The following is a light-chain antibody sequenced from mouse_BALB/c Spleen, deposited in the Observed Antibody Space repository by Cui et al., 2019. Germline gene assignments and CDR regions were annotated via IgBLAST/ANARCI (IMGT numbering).Light chain of an antibody. J-gene: IGKJ1*01. Sequence: DIKMTQSPSSMYASLGQGVTITCKASQDINSFLSWFQQTPGKYPKTLIYRANRLVDGVPARFSGSGSGQNYSLTISNLEFEDMGSYYCQQYDEFPRTFGGGTKLEIK. CDR1: QDINSF. V-gene: IGKV14-111*01. CDR3: QQYDEFPRT. CDR2: RAN.